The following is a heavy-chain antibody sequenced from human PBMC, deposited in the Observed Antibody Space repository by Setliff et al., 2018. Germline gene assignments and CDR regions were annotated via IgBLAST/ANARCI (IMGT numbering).Heavy chain of an antibody. D-gene: IGHD2-15*01. CDR3: ALTTLSLCSGGNCPNALDI. CDR2: ISGFNGVK. J-gene: IGHJ3*02. V-gene: IGHV1-18*01. CDR1: GYIFTSSG. Sequence: GSVKVSCKGSGYIFTSSGISWVRQAPGQGLEWMGWISGFNGVKKYAQNFQDRVTMATDTSTNMAYMELRSLRSDDTAIYFCALTTLSLCSGGNCPNALDIWGQGTLGTV.